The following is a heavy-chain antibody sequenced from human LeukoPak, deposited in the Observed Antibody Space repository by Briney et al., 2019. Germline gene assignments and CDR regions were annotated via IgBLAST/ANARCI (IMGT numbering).Heavy chain of an antibody. J-gene: IGHJ4*02. Sequence: ASVKVSCKASGYTFTSYGISWVRQAPGQGLEWMGWISAYNGNTNYAQKFQGRVTMTEDTSTDTAYMELSSLRSEDTAVYYCATLDSGLITQAAYWGQGTLVTVSS. CDR2: ISAYNGNT. V-gene: IGHV1-18*01. CDR1: GYTFTSYG. CDR3: ATLDSGLITQAAY. D-gene: IGHD3-16*01.